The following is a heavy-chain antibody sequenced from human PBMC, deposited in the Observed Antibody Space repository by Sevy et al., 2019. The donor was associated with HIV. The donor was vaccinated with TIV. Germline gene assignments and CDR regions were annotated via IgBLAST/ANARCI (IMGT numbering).Heavy chain of an antibody. D-gene: IGHD3-22*01. J-gene: IGHJ4*02. V-gene: IGHV1-2*02. CDR2: INPNSGGT. CDR1: GYTFTGYY. Sequence: ASVKVSCKASGYTFTGYYMHWVRQAPGQGLEWMGWINPNSGGTNYAQKFQGRVTMTRDTSISTAYMELSRLRSDDTAVYYCAREGGYTYYYDSSGYNDYWGQGTLVTVSS. CDR3: AREGGYTYYYDSSGYNDY.